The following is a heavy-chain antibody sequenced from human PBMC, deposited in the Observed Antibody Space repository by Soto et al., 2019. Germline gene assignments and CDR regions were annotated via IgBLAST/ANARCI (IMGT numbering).Heavy chain of an antibody. Sequence: QVQLVQSGAEVKKPGASVKVSCKASGYTFTSYDINWVRQATGQGLEWMGWMNPNSGNTVYAQKFQDRVTMTRNTSIRTAYVELSSLRSEDTAVYYCARERNMYGMDVWGQGTTVSVSS. D-gene: IGHD1-1*01. CDR2: MNPNSGNT. V-gene: IGHV1-8*02. J-gene: IGHJ6*02. CDR3: ARERNMYGMDV. CDR1: GYTFTSYD.